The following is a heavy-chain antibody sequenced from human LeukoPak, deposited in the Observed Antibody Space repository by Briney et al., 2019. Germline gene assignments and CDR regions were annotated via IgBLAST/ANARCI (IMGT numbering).Heavy chain of an antibody. V-gene: IGHV4-34*01. J-gene: IGHJ4*02. CDR1: GGSFSGYY. CDR2: INHSGST. Sequence: SETLSLTCAVYGGSFSGYYWSWIRQPTGKGLEWIGEINHSGSTNYNPSLKSRVTISVDTSKNQFSLKLSSVTAADTAVYYCARGQAAVDYWGQGTLVTVSS. CDR3: ARGQAAVDY. D-gene: IGHD2-15*01.